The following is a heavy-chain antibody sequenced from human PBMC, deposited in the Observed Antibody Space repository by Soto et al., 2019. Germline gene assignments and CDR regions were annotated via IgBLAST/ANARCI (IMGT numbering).Heavy chain of an antibody. Sequence: QVQLVESGGGVVQPGRSLRLSCAASGFTFSSYAMHWVRQAPGKGLEWVAVISYDGSNKYYADSVKGRFTISRDNSKNTLFLQMNSVRAEDTAVYYCARVGRLLYFDYWGQGTLVPVSS. V-gene: IGHV3-30-3*01. D-gene: IGHD4-17*01. J-gene: IGHJ4*02. CDR2: ISYDGSNK. CDR1: GFTFSSYA. CDR3: ARVGRLLYFDY.